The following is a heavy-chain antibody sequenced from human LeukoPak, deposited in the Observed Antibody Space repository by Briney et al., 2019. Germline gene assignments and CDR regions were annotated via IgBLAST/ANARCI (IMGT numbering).Heavy chain of an antibody. D-gene: IGHD6-6*01. J-gene: IGHJ6*03. Sequence: PGGSLRLSCAASGFTFSSYAIHWVRQAPGKGLEWVAVISYDGSNKYYADSVKGRFTISRDNSKNTLYLQMNSLRAEDTAVYYCAREEYSSSNYYYMDVWGKGTTVTVSS. CDR2: ISYDGSNK. CDR1: GFTFSSYA. CDR3: AREEYSSSNYYYMDV. V-gene: IGHV3-30*01.